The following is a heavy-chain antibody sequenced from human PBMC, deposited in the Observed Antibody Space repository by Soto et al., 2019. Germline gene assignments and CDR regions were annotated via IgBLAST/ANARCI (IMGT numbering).Heavy chain of an antibody. Sequence: GGSLRLSCAASGFSLSSYTMTWVRQAPGRGLEWVSSISSGSYYIYYADSVKGRFTISRDNAKNSLYIQLISLRAEDTAVFYCARAGHYDSSGHASFDNWGQGTLVTVSS. CDR3: ARAGHYDSSGHASFDN. CDR1: GFSLSSYT. CDR2: ISSGSYYI. D-gene: IGHD3-22*01. J-gene: IGHJ4*02. V-gene: IGHV3-21*01.